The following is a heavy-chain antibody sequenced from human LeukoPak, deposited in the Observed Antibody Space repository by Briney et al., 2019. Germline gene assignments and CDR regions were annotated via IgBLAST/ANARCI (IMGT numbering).Heavy chain of an antibody. V-gene: IGHV3-23*01. CDR3: ARDEPIAAVDY. D-gene: IGHD6-13*01. J-gene: IGHJ4*02. Sequence: SGGSPRLSCAASGFTFSSYAMSWVRQAPGKGLEWVSGISGSGGSTYYADSVKGRFTISRDNAKNSLYLQMNSLRAEDTAVYYCARDEPIAAVDYWGQGTLVTVSS. CDR2: ISGSGGST. CDR1: GFTFSSYA.